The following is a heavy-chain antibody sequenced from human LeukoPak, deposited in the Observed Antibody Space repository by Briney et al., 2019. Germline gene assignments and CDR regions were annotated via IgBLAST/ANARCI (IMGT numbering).Heavy chain of an antibody. J-gene: IGHJ4*02. Sequence: PSETLSFTCAVYGGSFSGYYWSWIRQPPGKGLEWIGEINHSGSTNYNPSLKSRVTISVDTSKNQFSLKLSSVTAADTAVYYCARARGNYDFWSGYYRPSPYFDYWGQGTLVTVSS. CDR1: GGSFSGYY. CDR3: ARARGNYDFWSGYYRPSPYFDY. CDR2: INHSGST. D-gene: IGHD3-3*01. V-gene: IGHV4-34*01.